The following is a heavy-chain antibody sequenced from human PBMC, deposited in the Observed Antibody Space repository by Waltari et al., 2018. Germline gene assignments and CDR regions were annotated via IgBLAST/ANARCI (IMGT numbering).Heavy chain of an antibody. CDR2: INSDGSST. CDR3: AMEYYDFWSGYHPPHY. Sequence: EVQLVESGGGLVQHGGSLRLSCAASGFTFSSDWMHWVRQAPGKGLVWVSRINSDGSSTSYADSVKGRFTISRDNAKNTLYLQMNSLRAEDTAVYYCAMEYYDFWSGYHPPHYWGQGTLVTVSS. V-gene: IGHV3-74*01. CDR1: GFTFSSDW. J-gene: IGHJ4*02. D-gene: IGHD3-3*01.